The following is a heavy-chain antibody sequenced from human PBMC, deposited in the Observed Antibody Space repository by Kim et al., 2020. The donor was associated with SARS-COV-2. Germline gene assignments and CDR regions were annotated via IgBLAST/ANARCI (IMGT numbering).Heavy chain of an antibody. CDR1: GFTFRTYR. D-gene: IGHD3-22*01. Sequence: GGSLRLSCAASGFTFRTYRMTWVRQAPGKGLEWVSSISVSSSHIYYADSVKGRFTISRDKAKNSLDLQMNSLRAEDTAVYYCARLGDTSGYYWGQGTLVTVSS. CDR2: ISVSSSHI. CDR3: ARLGDTSGYY. V-gene: IGHV3-21*01. J-gene: IGHJ4*02.